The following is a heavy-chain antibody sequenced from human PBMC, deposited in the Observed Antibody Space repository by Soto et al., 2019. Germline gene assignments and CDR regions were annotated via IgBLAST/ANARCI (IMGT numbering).Heavy chain of an antibody. V-gene: IGHV3-30-3*01. CDR3: ARDHFWSGYSAFDY. CDR1: GFTFSSYA. J-gene: IGHJ4*02. CDR2: ISYDGSNK. Sequence: GGSLRLSCAASGFTFSSYAMHWVRQAPGKGLEWVAVISYDGSNKYYADSVKGRFTISRDNSKNTLYLQMNSLRAEDTAVYYCARDHFWSGYSAFDYWGQGTLVTVSS. D-gene: IGHD3-3*02.